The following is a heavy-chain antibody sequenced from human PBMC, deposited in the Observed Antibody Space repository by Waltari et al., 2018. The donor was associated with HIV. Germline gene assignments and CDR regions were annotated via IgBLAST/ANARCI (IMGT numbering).Heavy chain of an antibody. Sequence: QVQLQQWGAGLLKPSETLSLTCAVYGGSFSGYYWSWIRQPPGKGLEWIGEINHSGSTNYNPSLKSRVTISVDTSKNQFSLKLSSVTAADTAVYYCATRGRDGYADDYWGQGTLVTVSS. V-gene: IGHV4-34*01. CDR2: INHSGST. CDR3: ATRGRDGYADDY. J-gene: IGHJ4*02. D-gene: IGHD5-12*01. CDR1: GGSFSGYY.